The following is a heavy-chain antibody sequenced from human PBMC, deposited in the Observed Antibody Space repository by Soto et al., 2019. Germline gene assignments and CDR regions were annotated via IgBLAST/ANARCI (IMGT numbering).Heavy chain of an antibody. V-gene: IGHV3-49*03. J-gene: IGHJ4*02. Sequence: GGSLRLSCTASGFTFGDYAMSWFRQAPGKGLEWVGFIRSKAYGGTTEYAASVKGRFTISRDDSKSIAYLQMNGLKTEDTAVYYCTRAITMIVVTFDYWGQGTLVTVSS. CDR3: TRAITMIVVTFDY. D-gene: IGHD3-22*01. CDR1: GFTFGDYA. CDR2: IRSKAYGGTT.